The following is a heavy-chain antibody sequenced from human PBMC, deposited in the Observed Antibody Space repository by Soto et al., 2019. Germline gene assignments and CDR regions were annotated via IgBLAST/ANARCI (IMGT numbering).Heavy chain of an antibody. D-gene: IGHD1-1*01. V-gene: IGHV3-53*02. CDR2: IYSGGST. Sequence: EVQLLETGGGLIQPGGSLRLSCAASGFTVSTNYMSWVRQAPGKGLEWVSIIYSGGSTYHADSVKGRFTTSRDNSKNTLYLQMNSLRAEDTAVYYCARSQPADDLDYWGQGTLVTVSS. CDR1: GFTVSTNY. CDR3: ARSQPADDLDY. J-gene: IGHJ4*02.